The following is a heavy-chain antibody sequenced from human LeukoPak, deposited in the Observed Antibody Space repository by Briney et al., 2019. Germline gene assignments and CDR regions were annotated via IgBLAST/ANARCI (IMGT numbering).Heavy chain of an antibody. D-gene: IGHD3-22*01. CDR3: ARSYYYDSSGSPVDY. CDR1: GFTFSSYA. V-gene: IGHV3-30-3*01. J-gene: IGHJ4*02. CDR2: ISYDGSNK. Sequence: PGRSLRLSCAASGFTFSSYAMHWVRQAPGKGLEGVAVISYDGSNKYYADSVKGRFTISRDNSKNTLYLEMNSLRAEDTAVYYCARSYYYDSSGSPVDYWGQGTLVTVSS.